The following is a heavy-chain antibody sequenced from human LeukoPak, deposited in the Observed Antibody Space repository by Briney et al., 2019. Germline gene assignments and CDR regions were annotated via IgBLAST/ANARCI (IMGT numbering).Heavy chain of an antibody. CDR2: IYYSGST. Sequence: PSETLSLTCTVSGGSISSSSYYWGWIRQPPGKGLEWIGSIYYSGSTYYNPSLKSRVTISVDTSKNQFSLKLSSVTAADTAVYYCARDRVRDYYDSSGYYWGQGTLVTVSS. CDR1: GGSISSSSYY. CDR3: ARDRVRDYYDSSGYY. D-gene: IGHD3-22*01. J-gene: IGHJ4*02. V-gene: IGHV4-39*07.